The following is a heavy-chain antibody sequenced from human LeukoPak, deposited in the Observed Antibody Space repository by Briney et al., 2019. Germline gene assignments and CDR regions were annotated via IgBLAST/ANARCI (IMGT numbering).Heavy chain of an antibody. Sequence: GGSLRLSCAASGFTFSSYWMSWVRQAPGKGLEWVANIKQDGSEEYYVDSVKGRFTISRDNAKNSLYLQMNSLRAEDTAVYYCARDYGGNSGNCFDYWGQGTLVTVSS. CDR1: GFTFSSYW. V-gene: IGHV3-7*01. J-gene: IGHJ4*02. CDR2: IKQDGSEE. CDR3: ARDYGGNSGNCFDY. D-gene: IGHD4-23*01.